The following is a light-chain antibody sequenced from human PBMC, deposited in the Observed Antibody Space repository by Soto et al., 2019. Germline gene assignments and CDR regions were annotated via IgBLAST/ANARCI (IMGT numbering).Light chain of an antibody. Sequence: DIQMTQSPSSLSASVGDRVTITCRASQSISSYLNWYQQKQGKAPKLLIYAASSLQSGVPSSFSGSGSGTDFTLTISSLQPEDFATYYCQQRYSTLFTFGPGTKVDIK. CDR2: AAS. CDR1: QSISSY. CDR3: QQRYSTLFT. J-gene: IGKJ3*01. V-gene: IGKV1-39*01.